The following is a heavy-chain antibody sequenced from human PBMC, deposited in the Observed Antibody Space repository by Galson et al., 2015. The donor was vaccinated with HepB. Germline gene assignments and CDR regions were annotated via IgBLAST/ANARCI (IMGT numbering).Heavy chain of an antibody. CDR2: INTYNANP. Sequence: SVKVSCKASGYTFTSYTLNWVRQAPGQGLEWMGWINTYNANPIYAQGFTGRFVFSLDTSVSTAYLQISSLKAEDTAVYYCARIPLRWESMARGVNSYWGQGTLVTVSS. D-gene: IGHD3-10*01. J-gene: IGHJ4*02. CDR1: GYTFTSYT. CDR3: ARIPLRWESMARGVNSY. V-gene: IGHV7-4-1*02.